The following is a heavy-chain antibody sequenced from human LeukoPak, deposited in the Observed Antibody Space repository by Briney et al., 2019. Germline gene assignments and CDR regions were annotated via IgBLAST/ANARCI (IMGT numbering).Heavy chain of an antibody. CDR3: AINVEDTAMGY. CDR2: ITPLLGTS. J-gene: IGHJ4*02. V-gene: IGHV1-69*11. Sequence: SVKVSCKASGGTFTHYAFTWVRQAPGQGFEWMGTITPLLGTSNNPQKFQDRVTITADESTTTVYMQMSSLTSEDTAVYFCAINVEDTAMGYWGQGTQVTVSS. D-gene: IGHD5-18*01. CDR1: GGTFTHYA.